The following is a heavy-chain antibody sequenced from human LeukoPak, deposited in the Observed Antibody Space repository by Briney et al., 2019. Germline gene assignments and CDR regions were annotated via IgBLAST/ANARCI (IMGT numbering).Heavy chain of an antibody. CDR1: GGSISSYY. CDR2: IYYSGST. CDR3: TRGSIAYYYMDV. Sequence: SETLSLTCTVSGGSISSYYWSWIRQPPGKGLEWIGNIYYSGSTNYNPSLKSRVTISVGTSKNQFSLKLSSVTAADTAVYYCTRGSIAYYYMDVXXKGTTVTIXS. D-gene: IGHD3-22*01. V-gene: IGHV4-59*01. J-gene: IGHJ6*03.